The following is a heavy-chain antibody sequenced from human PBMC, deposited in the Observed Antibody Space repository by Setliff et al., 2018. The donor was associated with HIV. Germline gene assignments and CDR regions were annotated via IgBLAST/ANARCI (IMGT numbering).Heavy chain of an antibody. CDR3: ARDMRSDIVVVVAAIPGDY. CDR2: ISPYNGNT. CDR1: GYTFTKYG. Sequence: ASVKVSCKASGYTFTKYGVSWVRQAPGQGLEWMGWISPYNGNTNYAQKLKGRVTMTTDTSTSTAYMELRSLRSDDTAEYYCARDMRSDIVVVVAAIPGDYWGQGTLVTAPQ. V-gene: IGHV1-18*01. J-gene: IGHJ4*02. D-gene: IGHD2-15*01.